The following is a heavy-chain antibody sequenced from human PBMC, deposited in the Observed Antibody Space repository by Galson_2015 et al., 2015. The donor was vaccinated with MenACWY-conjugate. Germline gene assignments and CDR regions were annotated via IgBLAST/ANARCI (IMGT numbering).Heavy chain of an antibody. J-gene: IGHJ4*02. V-gene: IGHV3-13*01. CDR2: IGVGGDT. D-gene: IGHD6-19*01. CDR1: AFTFSYYD. Sequence: SLRLSCAASAFTFSYYDMHWVRQATGQGLEWVSAIGVGGDTYYLDSVTGRFTISRENAKNSLYLQMNSLRAEDTAVYYCAREVRDDYSSGWDLDYWGQGILVTVSS. CDR3: AREVRDDYSSGWDLDY.